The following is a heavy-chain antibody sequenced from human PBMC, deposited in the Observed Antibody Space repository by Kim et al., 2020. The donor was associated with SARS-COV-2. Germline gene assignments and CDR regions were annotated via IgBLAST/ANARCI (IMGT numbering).Heavy chain of an antibody. D-gene: IGHD6-6*01. V-gene: IGHV3-23*01. CDR3: ATYPYSSSSGY. CDR2: T. Sequence: TYYANSVKGRFTISRDNSKNTLYLQMNSLRAEDTAVYYCATYPYSSSSGYWGQGTLVTVSS. J-gene: IGHJ4*02.